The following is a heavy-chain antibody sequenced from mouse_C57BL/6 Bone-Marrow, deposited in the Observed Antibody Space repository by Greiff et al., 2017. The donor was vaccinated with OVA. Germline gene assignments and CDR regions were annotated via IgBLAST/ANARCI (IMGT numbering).Heavy chain of an antibody. CDR2: IYPGDGDT. J-gene: IGHJ2*01. V-gene: IGHV1-82*01. CDR1: GYAFSSSW. Sequence: VKLQQSGPELVKPGASVKISCKASGYAFSSSWMNWVKQRPGKGLEWIGRIYPGDGDTNYNGKFKGKATLTADKSYSTAYMQLSSLTSEDSAVYFCAYYFDYWGQGTTLTVSS. CDR3: AYYFDY.